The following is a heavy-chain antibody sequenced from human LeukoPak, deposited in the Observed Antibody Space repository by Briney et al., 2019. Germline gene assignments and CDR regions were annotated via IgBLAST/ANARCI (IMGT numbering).Heavy chain of an antibody. D-gene: IGHD6-13*01. CDR3: ARPAEAYSSSWSPPGDY. V-gene: IGHV3-30-3*01. Sequence: GGSLRLSCAASGFTFSSYAMSWVRQAPGKGLEWVAVISYDGSNKYYADSVKGRFTISRDNSKNTLYLQMNSLRAEDTAVYYCARPAEAYSSSWSPPGDYWGQGTLVTVSS. J-gene: IGHJ4*02. CDR1: GFTFSSYA. CDR2: ISYDGSNK.